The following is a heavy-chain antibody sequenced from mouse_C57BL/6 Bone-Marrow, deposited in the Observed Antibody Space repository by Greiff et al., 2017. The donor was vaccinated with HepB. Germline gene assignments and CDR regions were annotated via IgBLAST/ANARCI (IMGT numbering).Heavy chain of an antibody. CDR3: TTYYYGSRNYAMDY. V-gene: IGHV14-4*01. Sequence: VQLQQSGAELVRPGASVKLSCTASGFNIKDDYMHWVKQRPEQGLEWIGWIDPENGDTEYASKFQGKATIPADTSSNTAYLQLSSLTSEDTAVYYCTTYYYGSRNYAMDYWGQGTSVTVSS. J-gene: IGHJ4*01. CDR2: IDPENGDT. CDR1: GFNIKDDY. D-gene: IGHD1-1*01.